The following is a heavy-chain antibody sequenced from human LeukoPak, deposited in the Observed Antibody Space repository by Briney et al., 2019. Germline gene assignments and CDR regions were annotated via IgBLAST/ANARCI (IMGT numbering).Heavy chain of an antibody. CDR1: GGSFSGYY. Sequence: SETLSLTCAVYGGSFSGYYWSWIRQPPGKGLEWIGEINHSGGTNYNPSLKSRVTISVDTSKYQFSLKLSSVTAADTAVYYCARQDYSYYDFWSGYAFDIWGQGTMVTVSS. V-gene: IGHV4-34*01. J-gene: IGHJ3*02. CDR3: ARQDYSYYDFWSGYAFDI. CDR2: INHSGGT. D-gene: IGHD3-3*01.